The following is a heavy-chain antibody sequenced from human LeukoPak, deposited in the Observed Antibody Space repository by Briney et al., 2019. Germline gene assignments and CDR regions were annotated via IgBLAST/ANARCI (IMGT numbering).Heavy chain of an antibody. V-gene: IGHV3-21*04. CDR2: ISSSSSYI. CDR3: AKDGLQFSEWLPPLGY. Sequence: NPGGSLRLSCAASGFTFSSYSMNWVRQAPGKGLEWVSSISSSSSYIYYADSVKGRFTISRDNAKNSLYLQMNSLRAEDTAVYYCAKDGLQFSEWLPPLGYWGQGTLVTVSS. CDR1: GFTFSSYS. D-gene: IGHD3-3*01. J-gene: IGHJ4*02.